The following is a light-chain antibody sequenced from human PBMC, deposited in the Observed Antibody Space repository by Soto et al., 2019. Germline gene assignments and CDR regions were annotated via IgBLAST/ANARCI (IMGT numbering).Light chain of an antibody. CDR1: SSDVGGYNY. J-gene: IGLJ3*02. V-gene: IGLV2-14*01. Sequence: QSVLTQPASVSGSPGQSITISCTGTSSDVGGYNYVSWYQQHPDKAPKLMIYEVSNRPSGVSNRFSGSKSGNTASLTISGLQAEDEADYYCTSYTTSSTHGVFGGGTKVTVL. CDR3: TSYTTSSTHGV. CDR2: EVS.